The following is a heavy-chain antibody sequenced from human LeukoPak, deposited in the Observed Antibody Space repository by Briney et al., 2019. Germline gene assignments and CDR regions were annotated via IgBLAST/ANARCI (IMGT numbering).Heavy chain of an antibody. CDR3: ERGEGEHIVVGGPYYFDY. CDR1: GCTFSSYA. D-gene: IGHD2-21*01. CDR2: IIPIFCTA. Sequence: GASVNVSCKASGCTFSSYAISWVRQAPGQGLEGMGGIIPIFCTANYPQKFQGRVTITADESTSTAYMELSRLRSEDTAVYYCERGEGEHIVVGGPYYFDYWGQGTLVTVSS. V-gene: IGHV1-69*01. J-gene: IGHJ4*02.